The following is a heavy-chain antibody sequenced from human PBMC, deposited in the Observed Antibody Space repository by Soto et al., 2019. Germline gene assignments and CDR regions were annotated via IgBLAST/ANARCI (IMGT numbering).Heavy chain of an antibody. V-gene: IGHV4-34*01. CDR1: GGSFSGYY. CDR2: INHRGST. J-gene: IGHJ4*02. Sequence: SETLSLTCAVYGGSFSGYYWGWIRQPPGKGLEWIGEINHRGSTKYNPSLKSRVTMSVDTSKNQFSLKLNSVTAADTAVYYCARGDDFWGQGTLVTVSS. CDR3: ARGDDF.